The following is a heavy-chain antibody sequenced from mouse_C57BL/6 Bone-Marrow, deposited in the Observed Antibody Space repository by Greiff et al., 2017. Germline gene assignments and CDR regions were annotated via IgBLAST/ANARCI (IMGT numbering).Heavy chain of an antibody. V-gene: IGHV14-3*01. CDR3: AYDYDGQVYAMDY. D-gene: IGHD2-4*01. J-gene: IGHJ4*01. CDR1: GFNIKNTY. Sequence: VQLKQSVAELVRPGASVKLSCTASGFNIKNTYMHWVKQRPEQGLEWIGRIDPANGNTKYAPKFQGKATITADTSSNTAYLQLSILTSEDTAIYYCAYDYDGQVYAMDYWGQGTSVTVSS. CDR2: IDPANGNT.